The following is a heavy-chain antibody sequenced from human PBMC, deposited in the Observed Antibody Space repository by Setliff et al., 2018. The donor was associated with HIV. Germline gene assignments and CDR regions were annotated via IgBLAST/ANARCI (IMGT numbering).Heavy chain of an antibody. Sequence: GGSLRLSSTPSGFTFGDYAMNWVRQAPGKGLEWVGFIRTKAYGGTTDYAAPVKGRFTISRDDSKNTVHLQMHSLKTEDTGVYYCTTGGYDGIIDSWGHGTLVTVSS. CDR3: TTGGYDGIIDS. CDR1: GFTFGDYA. J-gene: IGHJ5*01. CDR2: IRTKAYGGTT. V-gene: IGHV3-49*04. D-gene: IGHD5-12*01.